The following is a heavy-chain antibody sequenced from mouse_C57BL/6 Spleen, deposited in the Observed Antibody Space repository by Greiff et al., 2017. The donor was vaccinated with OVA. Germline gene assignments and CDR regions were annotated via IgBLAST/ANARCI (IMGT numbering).Heavy chain of an antibody. D-gene: IGHD1-1*01. Sequence: EVQVVESEGGLVQPGSSMKLSCTASGFTFSDYYMAWVRQVPEKGLEWVANFNYDGSSTYYLDSLKSRFIISRDNAKNILYLQMSSLKSEDTATYYFARASIYYYGSSYDYYAMDYWGQGTSVTVSS. CDR2: FNYDGSST. CDR3: ARASIYYYGSSYDYYAMDY. V-gene: IGHV5-16*01. J-gene: IGHJ4*01. CDR1: GFTFSDYY.